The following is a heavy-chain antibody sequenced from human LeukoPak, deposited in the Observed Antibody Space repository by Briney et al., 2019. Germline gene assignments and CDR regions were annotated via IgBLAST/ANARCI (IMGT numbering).Heavy chain of an antibody. J-gene: IGHJ4*02. D-gene: IGHD5-18*01. CDR1: GFTFSSYW. V-gene: IGHV3-7*01. CDR3: ARGGRGYSYGYYY. Sequence: GGSLRLSCAASGFTFSSYWMSWVRQAPGKGLEWVANIKQDGSEKYYVDSVKGRFTISRDNAKNSLYLQMNSLRAEDTAVYYCARGGRGYSYGYYYWGQGTLVTVSS. CDR2: IKQDGSEK.